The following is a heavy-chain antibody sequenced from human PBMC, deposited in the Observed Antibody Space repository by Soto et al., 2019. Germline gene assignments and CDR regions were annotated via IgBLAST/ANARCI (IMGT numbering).Heavy chain of an antibody. V-gene: IGHV4-34*01. Sequence: QVQLQQWGAGLLKPSETLSLTCAVYGGSFSGYYWSWIRQPPGKGLEWIGEINHSGSTNYNPSLKSRVTISVDTSKNQFSLKLSSVTAADTAVYYCARGWTTVTTRPFDYWGQGTLVTVSS. D-gene: IGHD4-17*01. CDR2: INHSGST. CDR1: GGSFSGYY. CDR3: ARGWTTVTTRPFDY. J-gene: IGHJ4*02.